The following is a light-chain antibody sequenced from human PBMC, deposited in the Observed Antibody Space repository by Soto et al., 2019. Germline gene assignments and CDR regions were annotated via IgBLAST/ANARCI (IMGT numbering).Light chain of an antibody. J-gene: IGKJ4*01. V-gene: IGKV1-5*01. CDR3: EQYNSYST. CDR1: QSISSW. CDR2: DAS. Sequence: DIQMTQSPSTLSASVGDRVTITCRASQSISSWLAWYQQKPGKAPKLLIYDASSLESGVPSRFSGSGSGTEFSLTISSLQPYDFAAYYCEQYNSYSTLGSGTKVEIK.